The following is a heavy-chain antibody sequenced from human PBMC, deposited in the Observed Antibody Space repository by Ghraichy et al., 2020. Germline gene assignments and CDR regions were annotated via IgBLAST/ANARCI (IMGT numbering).Heavy chain of an antibody. D-gene: IGHD3-3*01. Sequence: SETLSLTCAVYGGSFSGYYWSWIRQPPGKGLEWIGEINHSGSTNYNPSLKSRVTISVDTSKNQFSLKLSSVTAADTAVYYCAREGDFWSGYPSGFDYWGQGTLVTVSS. CDR2: INHSGST. CDR1: GGSFSGYY. J-gene: IGHJ4*02. CDR3: AREGDFWSGYPSGFDY. V-gene: IGHV4-34*01.